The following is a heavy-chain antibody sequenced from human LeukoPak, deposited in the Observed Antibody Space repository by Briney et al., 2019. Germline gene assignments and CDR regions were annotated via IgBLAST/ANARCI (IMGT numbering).Heavy chain of an antibody. CDR2: ISSSSSYI. CDR3: ARAYTISRAFDI. J-gene: IGHJ3*02. Sequence: GGSLRLSCAASGFTFSSYSMNWVRQAPGKGLEWVSSISSSSSYIYYADSVKGRFTISRDNAKNSLYLQMNSLRAEDTAVYYCARAYTISRAFDIWGQGTMVTVSS. CDR1: GFTFSSYS. D-gene: IGHD3-9*01. V-gene: IGHV3-21*01.